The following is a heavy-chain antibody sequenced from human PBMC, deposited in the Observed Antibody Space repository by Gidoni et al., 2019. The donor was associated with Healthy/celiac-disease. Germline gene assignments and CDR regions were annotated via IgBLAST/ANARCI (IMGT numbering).Heavy chain of an antibody. Sequence: EVQLVESGGGLVQPGGSLSLSCAASGFTFSSYWMSWVRQAPGKGLEWVANIMQDGSEKYYVDSVKGRFTISRDNAKNSLYLQMNSLRAEDTAVYYCAREIHSRRYDRYYFDYWGQGTLVTVSS. CDR1: GFTFSSYW. CDR3: AREIHSRRYDRYYFDY. CDR2: IMQDGSEK. V-gene: IGHV3-7*01. J-gene: IGHJ4*02. D-gene: IGHD1-20*01.